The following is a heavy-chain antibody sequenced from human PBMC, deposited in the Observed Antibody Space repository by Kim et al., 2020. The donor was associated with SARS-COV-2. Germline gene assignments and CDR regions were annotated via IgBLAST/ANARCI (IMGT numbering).Heavy chain of an antibody. CDR2: NK. D-gene: IGHD2-8*01. CDR3: ARGGSGVLDY. Sequence: NKYYADSVKGRFTISRDNSKNTLYLQMNSLRAEDTAVYYCARGGSGVLDYWGQGTLVTVSS. V-gene: IGHV3-33*01. J-gene: IGHJ4*02.